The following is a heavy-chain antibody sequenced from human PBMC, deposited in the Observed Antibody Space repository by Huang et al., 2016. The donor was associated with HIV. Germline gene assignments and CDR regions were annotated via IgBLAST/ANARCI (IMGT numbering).Heavy chain of an antibody. D-gene: IGHD3-10*01. CDR2: IKSDGSST. V-gene: IGHV3-74*01. CDR1: GFTFSSYW. J-gene: IGHJ4*02. Sequence: EVQLVESGGGLVQPGGSLRLSCAASGFTFSSYWMHWVRKVPGKGLVWVSRIKSDGSSTSYADAVKGRFTIARDNAKNTLYLQMNSLRAEDTAVYYCARGSRQGKYYYGSGTAYWGQGTLVTVSS. CDR3: ARGSRQGKYYYGSGTAY.